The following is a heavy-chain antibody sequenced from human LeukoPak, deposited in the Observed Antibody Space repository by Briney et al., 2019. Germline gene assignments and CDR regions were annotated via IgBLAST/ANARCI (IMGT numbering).Heavy chain of an antibody. CDR2: INSDGSST. J-gene: IGHJ6*02. CDR3: ARETGSGYGMDV. D-gene: IGHD3-10*01. CDR1: GFTFSSYW. V-gene: IGHV3-74*01. Sequence: GGSLRLSCAASGFTFSSYWMHWVRQVPGKGLVWVSRINSDGSSTSYADSVKGRFTISRDNAKNTLYLQMNSLRAEDTAVYYCARETGSGYGMDVWGQGTTVTVSS.